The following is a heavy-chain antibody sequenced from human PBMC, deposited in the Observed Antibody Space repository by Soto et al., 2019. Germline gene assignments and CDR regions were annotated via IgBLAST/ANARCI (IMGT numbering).Heavy chain of an antibody. CDR2: IYYSGST. Sequence: QVQLQESGPGLMKPSETLSLTCTVSGGSISSYYWSWIRQPPGKGLEWIGYIYYSGSTNYNPSLKSRVTISVDTSKNQFSLKLSSVTAADTAVYYCAREGGYSYGYGHYYYYGMDVWGQGTTVTVSS. V-gene: IGHV4-59*01. D-gene: IGHD5-18*01. CDR3: AREGGYSYGYGHYYYYGMDV. J-gene: IGHJ6*02. CDR1: GGSISSYY.